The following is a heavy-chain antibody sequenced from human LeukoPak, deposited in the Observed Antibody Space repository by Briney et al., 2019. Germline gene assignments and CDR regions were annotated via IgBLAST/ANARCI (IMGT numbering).Heavy chain of an antibody. J-gene: IGHJ5*02. CDR1: GGSFSGYD. Sequence: SETLSLTCAVYGGSFSGYDWSWIRQPPGKGLEWIGEINHSGSTNYNPSLKSRVTISVDTSKNQFSLKLSSVTAADTAVYYCAKDPGGWFDPWGQGTLVTVSS. V-gene: IGHV4-34*01. CDR2: INHSGST. D-gene: IGHD2-15*01. CDR3: AKDPGGWFDP.